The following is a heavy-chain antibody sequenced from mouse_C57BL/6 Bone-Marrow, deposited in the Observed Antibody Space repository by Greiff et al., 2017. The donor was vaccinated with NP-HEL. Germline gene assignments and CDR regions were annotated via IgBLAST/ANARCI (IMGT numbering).Heavy chain of an antibody. CDR2: IYPGDGNT. D-gene: IGHD4-1*01. Sequence: VQLQQPGPELVKPGASVKISCKASGYAFSSSWMNWVKQRPGKGLEWIGRIYPGDGNTNYNGKFKGKATLTADKSSSTAYMHLSSLTAEDSAVYFCAHAGTSFDYWGQGTTLTVSS. V-gene: IGHV1-82*01. CDR1: GYAFSSSW. CDR3: AHAGTSFDY. J-gene: IGHJ2*01.